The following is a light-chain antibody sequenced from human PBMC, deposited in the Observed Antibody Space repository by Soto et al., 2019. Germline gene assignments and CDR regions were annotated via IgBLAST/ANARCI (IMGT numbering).Light chain of an antibody. CDR1: QGVSSY. CDR2: DAS. CDR3: QQRKDWPIT. V-gene: IGKV3-11*01. J-gene: IGKJ5*01. Sequence: EIGLTQSPATLSLSPGERATLSCRASQGVSSYLAWYQHIPGRAPRLLIFDASKRATGIPARFSGSGSGTDVTLTISSLEPEDFAVYYCQQRKDWPITFGQGTRLEIK.